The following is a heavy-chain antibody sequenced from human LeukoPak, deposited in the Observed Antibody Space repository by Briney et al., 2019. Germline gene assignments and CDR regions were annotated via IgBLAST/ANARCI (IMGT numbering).Heavy chain of an antibody. CDR2: IYYSGST. Sequence: SETLSLTCTVSGGSISSYYWSWIRQPPGKGLEWIGYIYYSGSTDYNPSFKSRVTISVDTSKNQFSLKLSSVTAADTAVYYCARQCGSGSYFPFDYWGQGTLVTVSS. D-gene: IGHD3-10*01. V-gene: IGHV4-59*08. CDR3: ARQCGSGSYFPFDY. CDR1: GGSISSYY. J-gene: IGHJ4*02.